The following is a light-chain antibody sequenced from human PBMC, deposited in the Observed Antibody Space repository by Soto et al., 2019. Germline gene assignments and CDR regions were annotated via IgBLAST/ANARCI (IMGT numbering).Light chain of an antibody. CDR1: SSDVGGTNY. J-gene: IGLJ1*01. Sequence: QSVLTQPRSVSGSPGQSVTMSCAGTSSDVGGTNYASWYRQLPGKAPKLIVYHVNKRPSGVPDRFSASKSGDTASLTISGLQADDEADYYCCSYAGRNTYVFGTGTKVTVL. CDR2: HVN. CDR3: CSYAGRNTYV. V-gene: IGLV2-11*02.